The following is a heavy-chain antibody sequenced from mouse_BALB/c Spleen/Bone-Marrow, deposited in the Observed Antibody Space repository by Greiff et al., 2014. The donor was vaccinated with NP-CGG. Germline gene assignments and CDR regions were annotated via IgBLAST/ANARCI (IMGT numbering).Heavy chain of an antibody. CDR3: ARYYYGSSYFDY. Sequence: VQLQQSGAELVKPGASVKLSCTASGFNIQDTYMHWVKQRPEQGLEWIGRIDPANGNTKYDPKFQGKATITADTSSNTAYLQLSSLTSEDTAVYYFARYYYGSSYFDYWGQGTTLTVSS. D-gene: IGHD1-1*01. V-gene: IGHV14-3*02. CDR1: GFNIQDTY. J-gene: IGHJ2*01. CDR2: IDPANGNT.